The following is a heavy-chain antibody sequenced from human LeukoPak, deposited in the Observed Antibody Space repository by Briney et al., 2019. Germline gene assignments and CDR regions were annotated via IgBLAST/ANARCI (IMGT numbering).Heavy chain of an antibody. CDR2: FDPEDGET. Sequence: ASVKVSCKVSGYTLTELSMHWVRQAPGKGLEWMGGFDPEDGETIYAQKFQGRVTMTEDTSTDTAYMELSSLRSEDTAVYYCARDRAYSGSYYYYYYGMDVWGQGTTVTVSS. D-gene: IGHD1-26*01. CDR3: ARDRAYSGSYYYYYYGMDV. J-gene: IGHJ6*02. CDR1: GYTLTELS. V-gene: IGHV1-24*01.